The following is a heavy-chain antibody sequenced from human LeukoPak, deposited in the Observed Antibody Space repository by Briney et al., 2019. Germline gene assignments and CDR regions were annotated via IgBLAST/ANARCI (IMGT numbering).Heavy chain of an antibody. CDR1: GFTFDDYG. CDR2: INWNGGST. CDR3: ATGDSSGYQLFDY. D-gene: IGHD3-22*01. J-gene: IGHJ4*02. V-gene: IGHV3-20*04. Sequence: GGSLRLSCAASGFTFDDYGMSWVRQAPGTGLEWVSGINWNGGSTGYADSVKGRFTISRDNAKNSLYLQMNSLRAEDTALYYCATGDSSGYQLFDYWGQGTLVTVSS.